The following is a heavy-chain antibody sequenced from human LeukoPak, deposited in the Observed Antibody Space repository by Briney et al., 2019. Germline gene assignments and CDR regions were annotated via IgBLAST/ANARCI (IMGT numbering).Heavy chain of an antibody. CDR3: ARSRPVAVAGTWAFDI. Sequence: SGGSLRLSCAASGFTFSSYSMNWVRQAPGKGLEWVSSISSSSSYIYYADSVKGRFTISRDNAKNSLYLQMNSLRAEDTAVYYCARSRPVAVAGTWAFDIWGQGTMVTVSS. J-gene: IGHJ3*02. CDR2: ISSSSSYI. CDR1: GFTFSSYS. V-gene: IGHV3-21*01. D-gene: IGHD6-19*01.